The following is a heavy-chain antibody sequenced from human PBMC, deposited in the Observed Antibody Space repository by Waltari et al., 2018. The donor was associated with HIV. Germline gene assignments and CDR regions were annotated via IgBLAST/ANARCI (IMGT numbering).Heavy chain of an antibody. D-gene: IGHD4-4*01. V-gene: IGHV4-61*02. CDR3: ARESNYLVTDY. CDR2: IYTSGST. CDR1: CRPLSRGSPC. Sequence: QVQLPESGPGLVKPSQTLSPPCTVPCRPLSRGSPCWCWLRQPAGKGLVWIGRIYTSGSTNYNPSLKSRVTISVDTSKNQFSLKLSSVTAADTAVYYCARESNYLVTDYWGQGTLVTVSS. J-gene: IGHJ4*02.